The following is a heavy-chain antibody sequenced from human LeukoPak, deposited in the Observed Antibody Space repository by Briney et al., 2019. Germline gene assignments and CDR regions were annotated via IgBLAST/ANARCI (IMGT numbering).Heavy chain of an antibody. J-gene: IGHJ4*02. Sequence: PSETLSLTCSVSGGSITTYYWSWIRQPAGKGLEWIGRINTSGSTNYNPSLKSRVTMSVDTSKNQFSLKLSSVTAADTAVYYCAKHRYSSSTNYYLDSWGQGTLVTVSS. CDR1: GGSITTYY. CDR2: INTSGST. V-gene: IGHV4-4*07. D-gene: IGHD6-6*01. CDR3: AKHRYSSSTNYYLDS.